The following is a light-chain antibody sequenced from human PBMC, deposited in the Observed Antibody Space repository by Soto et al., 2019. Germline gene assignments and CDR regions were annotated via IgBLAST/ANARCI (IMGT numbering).Light chain of an antibody. CDR3: SSYTVTNFVTNA. V-gene: IGLV2-14*01. Sequence: HSALTQPASVSGSPGQSITISCTGSSSYVGGYNYVSWYQQHPGKSPKLIIYEVTYRPSGVSNRFSGSKSGNTASLTISGLQSEDEADYYCSSYTVTNFVTNAFGTGTKGTV. CDR1: SSYVGGYNY. CDR2: EVT. J-gene: IGLJ1*01.